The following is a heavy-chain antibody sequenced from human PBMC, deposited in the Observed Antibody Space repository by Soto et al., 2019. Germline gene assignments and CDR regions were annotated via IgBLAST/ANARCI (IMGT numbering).Heavy chain of an antibody. J-gene: IGHJ6*02. D-gene: IGHD3-22*01. CDR3: ARDSNYYDSSGDYGMDV. V-gene: IGHV3-11*06. CDR2: ISSSSSYT. CDR1: GFTFSDYY. Sequence: GGSLRLSCAASGFTFSDYYMSWIRQAPGKGLEWVSYISSSSSYTNYADSVKGRFTISRDNAKNSLYLQMNSLRAEDTAVYYCARDSNYYDSSGDYGMDVWGQGTTVTVSS.